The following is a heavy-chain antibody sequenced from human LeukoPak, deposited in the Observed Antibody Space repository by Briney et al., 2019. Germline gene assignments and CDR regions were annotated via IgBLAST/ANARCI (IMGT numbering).Heavy chain of an antibody. J-gene: IGHJ5*02. CDR2: LYSGGSI. V-gene: IGHV3-53*01. Sequence: GGSLRLSCAASGFTVSSNYMSWVRQAPGKGLEWVSVLYSGGSIYYADSVKGRFTTSRDNSKNTLYLQMNSLRAEDTAVYYCARGLYTSSSYNWFDPWGQGTLVTVSS. D-gene: IGHD1-26*01. CDR1: GFTVSSNY. CDR3: ARGLYTSSSYNWFDP.